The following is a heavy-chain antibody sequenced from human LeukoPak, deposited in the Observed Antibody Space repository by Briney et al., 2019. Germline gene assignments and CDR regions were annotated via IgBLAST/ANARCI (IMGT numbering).Heavy chain of an antibody. CDR1: GGTFSSYA. V-gene: IGHV1-69*13. J-gene: IGHJ6*02. CDR3: ARTHSGGSWDGMDV. Sequence: SVKVSCKASGGTFSSYAISWVRQAPGQGLEWMGGIIPIFGTANYAQKFQGRVTITADESTSTAYMELSSLRSEDTAVYYCARTHSGGSWDGMDVWGQGTTVTVSS. D-gene: IGHD2-15*01. CDR2: IIPIFGTA.